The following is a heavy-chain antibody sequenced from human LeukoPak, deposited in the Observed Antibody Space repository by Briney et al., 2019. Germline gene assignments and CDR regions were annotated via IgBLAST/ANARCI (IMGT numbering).Heavy chain of an antibody. V-gene: IGHV3-23*01. CDR2: ISGSGGST. J-gene: IGHJ4*02. CDR1: GFTFSSYG. D-gene: IGHD3-10*01. CDR3: ARARGVTDY. Sequence: GGTLRLSCAASGFTFSSYGMSWVRQAPGKGLEWVSAISGSGGSTYYADSVKGRFTISRDNSKNTLYLQMNSLRAEDTAVYYCARARGVTDYWGQGTLVTVSS.